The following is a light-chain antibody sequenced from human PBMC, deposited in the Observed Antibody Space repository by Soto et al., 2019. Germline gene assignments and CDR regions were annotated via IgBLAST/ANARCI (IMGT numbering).Light chain of an antibody. Sequence: QAVLTQPPSSSGTPVQRVTISCSGSSSNIGSNYVYWYQQLPGTAPKLLIYRNNQRPSGVPDRFSGSKSGTSASLAISGLRSEDEAAYYCAAWDDSLSGWVFGGGTKLTVL. CDR1: SSNIGSNY. J-gene: IGLJ3*02. CDR2: RNN. V-gene: IGLV1-47*01. CDR3: AAWDDSLSGWV.